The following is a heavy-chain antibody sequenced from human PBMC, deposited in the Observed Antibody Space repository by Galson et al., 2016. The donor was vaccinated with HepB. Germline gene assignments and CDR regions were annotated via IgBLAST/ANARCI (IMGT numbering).Heavy chain of an antibody. D-gene: IGHD1-26*01. CDR3: ARRGRLDPDLQQRGNYFDP. CDR2: IYYSGYT. Sequence: SETLSLTCTVSGGSINSRNHYWGWIRQPPGQGLEWVGHIYYSGYTYYSPSLKSRVTMSVDTSQNQFSLKLTSVIAADTAIYYCARRGRLDPDLQQRGNYFDPWGQGTLVTVSS. J-gene: IGHJ5*02. V-gene: IGHV4-39*01. CDR1: GGSINSRNHY.